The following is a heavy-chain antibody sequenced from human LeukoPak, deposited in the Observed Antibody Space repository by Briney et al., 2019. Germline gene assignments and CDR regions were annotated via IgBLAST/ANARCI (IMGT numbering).Heavy chain of an antibody. Sequence: PSETLSLTCTVSGGSVSSAGYYWSWIRQPPGKGLEWIGYIYYSGSTNYNPSLKSRVTISIDTSKNQFSLKLSSVTAADTAVYYCARDQVNWNDRDYYYGMDVWGQGTTVTVSS. D-gene: IGHD1-1*01. V-gene: IGHV4-61*08. CDR1: GGSVSSAGYY. CDR3: ARDQVNWNDRDYYYGMDV. J-gene: IGHJ6*02. CDR2: IYYSGST.